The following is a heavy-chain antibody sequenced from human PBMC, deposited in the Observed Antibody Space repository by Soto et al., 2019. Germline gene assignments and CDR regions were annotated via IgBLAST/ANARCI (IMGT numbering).Heavy chain of an antibody. CDR3: ARTYYGSGSDYYYYYYGMGV. CDR2: INAGNGNT. V-gene: IGHV1-3*01. Sequence: ASVKVSCKASGYTFTSYAMHWVRQAPGQRLEWMGWINAGNGNTKYSQKFQGRVTITRDTSASTAYMELSSLRSEDTAVYYCARTYYGSGSDYYYYYYGMGVWGQGTTVTVSS. J-gene: IGHJ6*02. D-gene: IGHD3-10*01. CDR1: GYTFTSYA.